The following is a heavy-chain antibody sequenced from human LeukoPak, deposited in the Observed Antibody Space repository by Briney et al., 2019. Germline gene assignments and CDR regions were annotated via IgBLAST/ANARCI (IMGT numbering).Heavy chain of an antibody. CDR1: GFTFSSYS. V-gene: IGHV3-21*01. CDR3: ARDSLDGGATDY. Sequence: GGSLRLSCAASGFTFSSYSMNWVRQAPGKRLEWVSSISSSSSYIYYADSVKGRFTISRDSAKNPLYLQMNSLRAEDTAVYYCARDSLDGGATDYWGQGTLVTVSS. J-gene: IGHJ4*02. CDR2: ISSSSSYI. D-gene: IGHD1-1*01.